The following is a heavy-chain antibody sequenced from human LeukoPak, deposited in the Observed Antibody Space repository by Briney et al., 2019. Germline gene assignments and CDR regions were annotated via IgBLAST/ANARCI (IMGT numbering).Heavy chain of an antibody. J-gene: IGHJ4*02. V-gene: IGHV3-30*02. CDR2: IRYDGNNK. D-gene: IGHD3-16*02. CDR3: AKGGSYRSQPYFDY. Sequence: QAGGSLRLSCAASGFTFSSYGMHWVRQAPGKGLEWVAFIRYDGNNKNYADSVKGRFTISRDNSKNTLYLQMNSLRAEDTAVYYCAKGGSYRSQPYFDYWGQGTPVTVSS. CDR1: GFTFSSYG.